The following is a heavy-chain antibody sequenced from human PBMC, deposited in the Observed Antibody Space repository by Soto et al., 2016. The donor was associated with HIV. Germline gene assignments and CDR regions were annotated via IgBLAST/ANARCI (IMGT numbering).Heavy chain of an antibody. V-gene: IGHV3-66*01. CDR1: GFTVSSNY. Sequence: EVQLVESGGGLVQPGGSLRLSCAASGFTVSSNYMSWVRQAPGKGLEWVSVIYSGGSTYYADSVKGRFTISRDNSKNTLYLQMNSLRAEDTAVYYCARVGPAAKGAAFDIWGQGTMVTVSS. CDR2: IYSGGST. J-gene: IGHJ3*02. CDR3: ARVGPAAKGAAFDI. D-gene: IGHD2-2*01.